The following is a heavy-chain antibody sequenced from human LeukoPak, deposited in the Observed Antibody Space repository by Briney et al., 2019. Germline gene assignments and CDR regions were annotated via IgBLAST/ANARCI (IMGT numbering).Heavy chain of an antibody. V-gene: IGHV4-39*01. CDR2: IYYSGST. CDR3: ARLGYYDSSGYYPTFDP. D-gene: IGHD3-22*01. CDR1: GGPISIISSS. Sequence: PSETLSLTCTVSGGPISIISSSWAWFPKPPGRGLGWIGSIYYSGSTYYNPSLKSRVTISVDTSKNQFSLKLSSVTAADTAVYYCARLGYYDSSGYYPTFDPWGQGTLVTVSS. J-gene: IGHJ5*02.